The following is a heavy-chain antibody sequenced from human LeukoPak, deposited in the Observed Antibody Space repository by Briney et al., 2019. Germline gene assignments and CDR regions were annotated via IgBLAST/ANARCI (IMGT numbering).Heavy chain of an antibody. D-gene: IGHD1-26*01. V-gene: IGHV4-59*01. CDR1: GGSISSYY. CDR2: IYYSGST. J-gene: IGHJ4*02. CDR3: ARELGRRELPPYYFDY. Sequence: SETLSLTCTVSGGSISSYYWSWIRQPPGKGLEWIGYIYYSGSTSYNPSLKSRVTISVDTSKNQFSLKLSSVTAADTAVYYCARELGRRELPPYYFDYWGQGTLVTVSS.